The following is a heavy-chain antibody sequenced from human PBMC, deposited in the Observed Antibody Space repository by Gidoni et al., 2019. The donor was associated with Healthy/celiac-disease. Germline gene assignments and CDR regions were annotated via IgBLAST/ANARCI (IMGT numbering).Heavy chain of an antibody. CDR1: GGSFSGYY. Sequence: QVQLQQWGAGLLKPSETLSLTCAVYGGSFSGYYWSWIRQPPGKGMEWIGEINHSGSTNYNPSLKSRVTISVDTSKNQFSLKLSSVTAADTAVYYCARGRRVATTRGLDYWGQGTLVTVSS. V-gene: IGHV4-34*01. CDR2: INHSGST. J-gene: IGHJ4*02. CDR3: ARGRRVATTRGLDY. D-gene: IGHD5-12*01.